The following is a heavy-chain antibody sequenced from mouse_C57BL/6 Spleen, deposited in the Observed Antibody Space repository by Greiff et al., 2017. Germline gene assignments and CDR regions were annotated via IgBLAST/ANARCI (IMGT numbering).Heavy chain of an antibody. CDR2: ISSGGSYT. CDR1: GFTFSSYG. D-gene: IGHD2-4*01. CDR3: ARQNDYDGGAWFAY. Sequence: EVQLVESGGDLVKPGGSLKLSCAASGFTFSSYGMSWVRQTPDKRLEWVATISSGGSYTYYPDSVKGRFTISRDNAKNTLYLQMISLKSEDTAMYYCARQNDYDGGAWFAYWGQGTLVTVSA. V-gene: IGHV5-6*01. J-gene: IGHJ3*01.